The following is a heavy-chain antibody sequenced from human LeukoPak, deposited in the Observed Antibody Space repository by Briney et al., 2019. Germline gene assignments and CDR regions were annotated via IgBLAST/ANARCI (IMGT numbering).Heavy chain of an antibody. Sequence: ASVKVSCKVSGYTLTELSMHWVRQAPGKGLEWMGGFDPEDGETIYAQKFQGRVTMTEVTSTDTAYMELSSLRSEDTAVYYCATLATSGYYYYYMDVWGKGTTVTVSS. V-gene: IGHV1-24*01. D-gene: IGHD5-12*01. CDR2: FDPEDGET. CDR3: ATLATSGYYYYYMDV. J-gene: IGHJ6*03. CDR1: GYTLTELS.